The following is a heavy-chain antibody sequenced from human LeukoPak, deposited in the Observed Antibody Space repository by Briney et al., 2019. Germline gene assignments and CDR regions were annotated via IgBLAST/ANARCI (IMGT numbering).Heavy chain of an antibody. CDR2: INHSGST. CDR3: ARGQDTAMGTHDAFDI. CDR1: GGSISSYY. D-gene: IGHD5-18*01. J-gene: IGHJ3*02. V-gene: IGHV4-34*01. Sequence: SETLSLTCTVSGGSISSYYWSWIRQPPGKGLEWIGEINHSGSTNYNPSLKSRVTISVDTSKNQFSLKLSSVTAADTAVYYCARGQDTAMGTHDAFDIWGQGTMVTVSS.